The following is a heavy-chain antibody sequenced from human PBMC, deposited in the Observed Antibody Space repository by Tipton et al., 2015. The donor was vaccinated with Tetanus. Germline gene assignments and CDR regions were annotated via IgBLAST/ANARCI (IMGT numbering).Heavy chain of an antibody. Sequence: TLSLTCTVSGDSISSGNYRYNWIRQLPGKGLEWIGYIYHTGTTYYNPSFKSRVSISVDTSMSQFSLELNSVTAADTALYYCSSGSGTAISEDWGQGTLVTVSS. V-gene: IGHV4-31*03. CDR1: GDSISSGNYR. CDR2: IYHTGTT. D-gene: IGHD1-7*01. J-gene: IGHJ4*02. CDR3: SSGSGTAISED.